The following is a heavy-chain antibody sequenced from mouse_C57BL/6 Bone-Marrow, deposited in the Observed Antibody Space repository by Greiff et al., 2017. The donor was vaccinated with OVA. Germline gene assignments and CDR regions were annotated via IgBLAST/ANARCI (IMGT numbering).Heavy chain of an antibody. D-gene: IGHD1-1*01. CDR2: IYPGSGST. J-gene: IGHJ4*01. CDR1: GYTFTSYW. CDR3: ARRSVITTVVAPYAMDY. V-gene: IGHV1-55*01. Sequence: QVQLQQSGAELVKPGASVKMSCKASGYTFTSYWITWVKQRPGQGLEWIGDIYPGSGSTNYNEKFKSKATLTVDTSSSTAYMQLSSLTSEDSAVYYCARRSVITTVVAPYAMDYWGQGTSVTVSS.